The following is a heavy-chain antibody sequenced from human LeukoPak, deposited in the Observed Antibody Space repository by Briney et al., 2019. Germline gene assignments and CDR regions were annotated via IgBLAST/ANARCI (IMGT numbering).Heavy chain of an antibody. Sequence: GASVKVSCKASGYTFTSYDINWVRQATGQGLEWMGWMNPNSGNTGYAQKFQGRVTMTRNTSISTAYMELSSLRSEDTAVYYSARDRYCSSTSCYRARPNWFDPWGQGTLVTVSS. D-gene: IGHD2-2*01. CDR1: GYTFTSYD. J-gene: IGHJ5*02. V-gene: IGHV1-8*01. CDR3: ARDRYCSSTSCYRARPNWFDP. CDR2: MNPNSGNT.